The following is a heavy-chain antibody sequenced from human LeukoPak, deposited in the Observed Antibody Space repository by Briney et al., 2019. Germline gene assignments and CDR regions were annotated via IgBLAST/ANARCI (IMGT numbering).Heavy chain of an antibody. Sequence: GGSLRLSCAASGFTFDDYAMHWVRQAPGKGLEWVSGISWNSGSIGYADSVKGRFTISRGNAKNSLYLQMNSLRAEDMALYYCAKGGIVGATTLSDAFDIWGQGTMVTVSS. D-gene: IGHD1-26*01. CDR2: ISWNSGSI. V-gene: IGHV3-9*03. J-gene: IGHJ3*02. CDR3: AKGGIVGATTLSDAFDI. CDR1: GFTFDDYA.